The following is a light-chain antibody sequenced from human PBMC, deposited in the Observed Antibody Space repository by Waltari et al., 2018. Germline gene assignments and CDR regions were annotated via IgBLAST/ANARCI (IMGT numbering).Light chain of an antibody. CDR3: QHHVRLPAT. V-gene: IGKV3-11*01. J-gene: IGKJ1*01. Sequence: SCRHSQSVNTCIAWFQHKPGHAPRLLIYAASTRAAGIPDRFSGSGSGTDFSLTSSRLEAEDFAVYYCQHHVRLPATFGQGTKVEIK. CDR2: AAS. CDR1: QSVNTC.